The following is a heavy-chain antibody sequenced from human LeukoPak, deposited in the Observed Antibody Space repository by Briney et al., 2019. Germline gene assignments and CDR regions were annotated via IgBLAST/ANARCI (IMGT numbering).Heavy chain of an antibody. CDR2: IYHSGST. J-gene: IGHJ4*02. D-gene: IGHD6-13*01. V-gene: IGHV4-59*12. CDR1: GGSISSYY. CDR3: ARGTPGYSSSWDNFDY. Sequence: SETLSLICTVSGGSISSYYWSWIRQPPGKGLEWIGEIYHSGSTNYNPSLKSRVTISVDKSKNQFSLKLSSVTAADTAVYYCARGTPGYSSSWDNFDYWGQGTLVTVSS.